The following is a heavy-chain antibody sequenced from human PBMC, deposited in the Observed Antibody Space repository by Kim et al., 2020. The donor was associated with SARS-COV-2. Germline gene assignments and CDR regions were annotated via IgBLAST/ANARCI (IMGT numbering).Heavy chain of an antibody. CDR2: ISGSGGST. J-gene: IGHJ5*02. D-gene: IGHD6-19*01. Sequence: GGSLRLSCAASGFTFSSYAMSWVRQAPGKGLECVSAISGSGGSTYYADSVKGRFTISRDNSKNTLYLQMNSLRAEDTAVYYCAKDRREGSSGWYRGRNWFDPWGQGTLVTVSS. CDR3: AKDRREGSSGWYRGRNWFDP. V-gene: IGHV3-23*01. CDR1: GFTFSSYA.